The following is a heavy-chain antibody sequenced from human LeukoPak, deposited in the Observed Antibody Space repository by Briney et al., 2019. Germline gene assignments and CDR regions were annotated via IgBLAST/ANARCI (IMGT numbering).Heavy chain of an antibody. Sequence: VASVKVSCKASGYTFTGYYMHRVRQAPGQGLEWMGWINPNSGGTNYAQKFQGRVTMTRDTSISTAYMELSRLRSDDTAVYYCARDWAARRHNDAFDIWGQGTMVTVSS. CDR1: GYTFTGYY. V-gene: IGHV1-2*02. J-gene: IGHJ3*02. CDR3: ARDWAARRHNDAFDI. CDR2: INPNSGGT. D-gene: IGHD6-6*01.